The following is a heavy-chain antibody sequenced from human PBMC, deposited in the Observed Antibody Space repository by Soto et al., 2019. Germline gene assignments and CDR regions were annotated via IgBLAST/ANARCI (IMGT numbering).Heavy chain of an antibody. CDR1: GDSVSSNSAA. D-gene: IGHD2-21*02. V-gene: IGHV6-1*01. Sequence: SQTLSLTCAISGDSVSSNSAAWNWIRQSPSRGLEWLGRTYYRSKWYNDYAVSVKSRITINPDTSKNQFSLKLSSVTAADTAVYYCARASRLLTTAFDYWGQGTLVTVSS. CDR2: TYYRSKWYN. CDR3: ARASRLLTTAFDY. J-gene: IGHJ4*02.